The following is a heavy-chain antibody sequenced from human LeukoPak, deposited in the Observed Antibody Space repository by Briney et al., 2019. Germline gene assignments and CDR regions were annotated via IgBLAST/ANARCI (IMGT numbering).Heavy chain of an antibody. J-gene: IGHJ3*02. D-gene: IGHD2-2*01. CDR2: IYYSGST. V-gene: IGHV4-59*01. CDR1: GGSISSYY. Sequence: SETLSLTCTVSGGSISSYYRSWIRQPPGKGLEWIGYIYYSGSTNYNPSLKSRVTISVDTSKNQFSLKLSSVTAADTAVYYCARELYCSSTSCYDGDAFDIWGQGTMVTVSS. CDR3: ARELYCSSTSCYDGDAFDI.